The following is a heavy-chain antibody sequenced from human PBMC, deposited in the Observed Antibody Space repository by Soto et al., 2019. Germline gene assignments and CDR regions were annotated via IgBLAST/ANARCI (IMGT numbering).Heavy chain of an antibody. J-gene: IGHJ4*02. V-gene: IGHV1-3*01. CDR3: AIGRRDRAGTLIDY. Sequence: QVQLVQSGAEVKKPGASVKVSCKASGYTFTSYAMHWVRQAPGHRLEWMGWINAGNGNTKYSQKFQGRVTITRDTSASTAYMELSSLRSEDTAVYYCAIGRRDRAGTLIDYWGQGTLVTVSS. CDR2: INAGNGNT. CDR1: GYTFTSYA. D-gene: IGHD6-13*01.